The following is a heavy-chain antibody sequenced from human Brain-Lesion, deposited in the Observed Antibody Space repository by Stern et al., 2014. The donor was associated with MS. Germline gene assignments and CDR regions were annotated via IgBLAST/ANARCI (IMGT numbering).Heavy chain of an antibody. CDR1: GFPFYDFA. J-gene: IGHJ4*02. CDR2: INWDSGSL. D-gene: IGHD3-22*01. V-gene: IGHV3-9*01. Sequence: VQLVESGGGLVQPGSSLRLSCAASGFPFYDFAIHWVRQAPGDGVWWVSCINWDSGSLSYADSFKGRFAISRNSSKNSLFLQMNSLRPEDTALYYCTKDSGYFSGLFDSWGQGTLVTVSS. CDR3: TKDSGYFSGLFDS.